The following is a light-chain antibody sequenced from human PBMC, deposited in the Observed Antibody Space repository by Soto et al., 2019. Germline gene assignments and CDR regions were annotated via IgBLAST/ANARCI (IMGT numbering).Light chain of an antibody. J-gene: IGKJ2*01. V-gene: IGKV3-20*01. Sequence: EIVLTQSPVTLSLSPGERATLSCRASQKITNNFLAWFQQKPGLAPRLLIYGASTRASGIPDRFSGSGSGIDFALTISRLEPEDFAVYYCQQHGRSPFTFGQGTKLQIK. CDR1: QKITNNF. CDR3: QQHGRSPFT. CDR2: GAS.